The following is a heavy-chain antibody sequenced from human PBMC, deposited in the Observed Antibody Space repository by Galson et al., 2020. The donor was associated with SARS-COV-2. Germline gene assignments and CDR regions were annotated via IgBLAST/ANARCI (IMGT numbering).Heavy chain of an antibody. CDR3: RAADNGFDV. Sequence: GGSLRLSCSVSGFTFGNYWMSWVRQAPGKGLEWVANIKQDGSDKYYVATVRGRFTISRDNAKNSLYLQMNSLRAEDTALYYCRAADNGFDVWGQGTMVTVSS. CDR1: GFTFGNYW. CDR2: IKQDGSDK. D-gene: IGHD6-25*01. J-gene: IGHJ3*01. V-gene: IGHV3-7*01.